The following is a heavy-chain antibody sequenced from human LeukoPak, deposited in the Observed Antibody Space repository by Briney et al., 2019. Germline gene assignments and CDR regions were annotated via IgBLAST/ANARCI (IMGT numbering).Heavy chain of an antibody. CDR1: GYTFTSYG. J-gene: IGHJ6*02. D-gene: IGHD6-6*01. CDR3: ARDYPYSSSSLSYYYYGMDV. V-gene: IGHV1-18*01. Sequence: ASVKVSCKASGYTFTSYGISWVQQAPGQGLEWMGWISAYNGNTNCAQKLQGRVTMTTDTSTSTAYMELRSLRSDDTAVYYCARDYPYSSSSLSYYYYGMDVWGQGTTVTVSS. CDR2: ISAYNGNT.